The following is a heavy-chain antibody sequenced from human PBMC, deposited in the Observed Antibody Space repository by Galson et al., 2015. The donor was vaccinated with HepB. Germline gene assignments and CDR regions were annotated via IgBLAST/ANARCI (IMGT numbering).Heavy chain of an antibody. CDR1: GFTFSSYA. Sequence: SLRLSCAASGFTFSSYAMHWVRQAPGKGLEWVAVISYDGSNKYYADSVKGRFTISRDNSKNTLYLQMNSLRAEDTAVYYCASGGSSWTENNWFDPWGQGTLVTVSS. D-gene: IGHD6-13*01. CDR3: ASGGSSWTENNWFDP. V-gene: IGHV3-30*04. CDR2: ISYDGSNK. J-gene: IGHJ5*02.